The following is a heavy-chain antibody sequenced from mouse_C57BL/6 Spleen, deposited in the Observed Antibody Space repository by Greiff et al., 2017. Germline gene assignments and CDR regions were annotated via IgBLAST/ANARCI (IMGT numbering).Heavy chain of an antibody. V-gene: IGHV2-2*01. CDR1: GFSLTSYG. CDR3: ASESTGGFAY. Sequence: VQLQQSGPGLVQPSQSLSITCTVSGFSLTSYGVHWVRQSPGKGLEWLGVIWSGGSTDYNAAFISRLSISKDNSKSQVFFKMNSLQADDTAIYYWASESTGGFAYWGQGTLVTVSA. J-gene: IGHJ3*01. CDR2: IWSGGST.